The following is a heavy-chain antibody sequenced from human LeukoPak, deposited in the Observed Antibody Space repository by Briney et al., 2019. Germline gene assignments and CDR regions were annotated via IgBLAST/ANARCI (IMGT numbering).Heavy chain of an antibody. CDR3: AKDDGGSYYIYYYMDV. V-gene: IGHV3-23*01. J-gene: IGHJ6*03. CDR1: GLTFSNYG. CDR2: ISGSGGNT. D-gene: IGHD3-16*01. Sequence: SGGSLRLSCAASGLTFSNYGMSWVRQAPGKVLEWVSAISGSGGNTYYADSVKGRFTISRDNSKNTLYLQMNSLRAEDTAVYYCAKDDGGSYYIYYYMDVWGKGTTVTISS.